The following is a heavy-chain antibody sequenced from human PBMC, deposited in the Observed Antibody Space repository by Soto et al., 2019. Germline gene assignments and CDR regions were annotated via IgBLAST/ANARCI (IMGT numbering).Heavy chain of an antibody. Sequence: QVQLQESGPGLVKPSGTLSLTCAVPSGSISSSNWWSWVRQPPGKGREWIGEIYHSGSTNYNPSLKSRVTISVDKSKNQFSLKLSSVTAADTAVYYCARVQARPATKKGAFDIWGQGTMVTVSS. CDR2: IYHSGST. D-gene: IGHD1-26*01. CDR3: ARVQARPATKKGAFDI. J-gene: IGHJ3*02. CDR1: SGSISSSNW. V-gene: IGHV4-4*02.